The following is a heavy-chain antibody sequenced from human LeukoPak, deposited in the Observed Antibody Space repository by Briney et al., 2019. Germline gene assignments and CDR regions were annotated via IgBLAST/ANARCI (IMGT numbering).Heavy chain of an antibody. CDR3: ARGVEMATDMNPLFDY. V-gene: IGHV4-34*01. Sequence: SSETLSLTCAVYGGSFSGYYWSWIRQPPGKGLEWIGEINHSGSTNYNPSLKSRVTISVDTSKNQFSLKLSSVTAADTAVYYCARGVEMATDMNPLFDYWGQGTLVTVSS. CDR1: GGSFSGYY. J-gene: IGHJ4*02. D-gene: IGHD5-24*01. CDR2: INHSGST.